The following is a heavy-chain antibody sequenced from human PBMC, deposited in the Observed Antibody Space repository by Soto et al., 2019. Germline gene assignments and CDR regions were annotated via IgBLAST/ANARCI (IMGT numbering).Heavy chain of an antibody. V-gene: IGHV3-23*01. Sequence: EVQLLESGGGLVQPGGSLRLSCAASGFTFSSYVMTWVRQAPGKGLEWVSSISGNGGSSFYADSVRGRFTISRDSSKKTLYLQMNTLRAEDTALYYCAKQGAATGDFDHWGQGALVTVSS. D-gene: IGHD1-1*01. CDR3: AKQGAATGDFDH. CDR1: GFTFSSYV. J-gene: IGHJ4*02. CDR2: ISGNGGSS.